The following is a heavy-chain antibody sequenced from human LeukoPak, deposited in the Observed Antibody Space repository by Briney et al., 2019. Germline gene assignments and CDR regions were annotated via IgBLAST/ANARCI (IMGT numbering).Heavy chain of an antibody. CDR1: GFTFSSYA. CDR2: ISGSGGST. CDR3: ANELWRGPTDAFDI. Sequence: GGSLRLSCAASGFTFSSYAMSWVRQAPGKGLEWVSAISGSGGSTYYADSVKGRFTISRDNSKNTVYLQMDSLRSEDTAVYYCANELWRGPTDAFDIWGRGTMVTVSP. V-gene: IGHV3-23*01. J-gene: IGHJ3*02. D-gene: IGHD2-21*01.